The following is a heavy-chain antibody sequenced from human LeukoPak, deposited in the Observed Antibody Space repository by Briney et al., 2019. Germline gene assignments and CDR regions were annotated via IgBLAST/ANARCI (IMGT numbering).Heavy chain of an antibody. V-gene: IGHV3-7*03. J-gene: IGHJ6*02. CDR1: GFALSSNW. Sequence: GGSLRLSCAASGFALSSNWMTWVRQVPGRGPEWVANVNRDGSETYYLDSVKGRFTISKDNAKNSLYLQMNSLRAEDTALYHCARNNGMDVWGQGTTVIVSS. CDR3: ARNNGMDV. CDR2: VNRDGSET.